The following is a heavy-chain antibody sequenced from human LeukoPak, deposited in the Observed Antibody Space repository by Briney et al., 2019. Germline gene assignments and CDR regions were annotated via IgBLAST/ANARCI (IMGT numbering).Heavy chain of an antibody. CDR1: GYSVTSYW. D-gene: IGHD1-26*01. CDR2: IYTGDSDT. J-gene: IGHJ4*02. Sequence: GESLKISCKGSGYSVTSYWIGWVRQMPGKGLEWMGIIYTGDSDTRYSPSFQGQVTISADKSISTAYLQWSSLKASDTAMYYCARLGIVGATSGNADYWGQGTLVTVSS. V-gene: IGHV5-51*01. CDR3: ARLGIVGATSGNADY.